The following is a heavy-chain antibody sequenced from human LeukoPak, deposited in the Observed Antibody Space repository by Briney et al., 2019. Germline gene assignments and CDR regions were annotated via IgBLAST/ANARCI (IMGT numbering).Heavy chain of an antibody. CDR3: AREAPTMTRGIDC. J-gene: IGHJ4*02. CDR2: IYYSGST. V-gene: IGHV4-39*07. Sequence: SETLSLTCTVSGGSISSSSYYWGWIRQPPGKGLEWIGNIYYSGSTYYNPSLKSRVTISVDTSKNQFSLKLTSVTAADTAVYYCAREAPTMTRGIDCWGQGTLVTVSS. CDR1: GGSISSSSYY. D-gene: IGHD4-17*01.